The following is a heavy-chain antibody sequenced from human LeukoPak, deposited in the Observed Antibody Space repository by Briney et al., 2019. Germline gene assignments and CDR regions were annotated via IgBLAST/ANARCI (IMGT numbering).Heavy chain of an antibody. J-gene: IGHJ3*02. V-gene: IGHV3-74*01. CDR3: ARVGGSNAFDI. Sequence: GGSLRLSCAASGFTFSSYWVHWVRQTPGKGLVWVSPINSDGSSTSYADSVKGRFTISRDNAKNTLSLQMNSLRAEDTAVYYCARVGGSNAFDIWGQGTMVIVSS. CDR1: GFTFSSYW. D-gene: IGHD1-26*01. CDR2: INSDGSST.